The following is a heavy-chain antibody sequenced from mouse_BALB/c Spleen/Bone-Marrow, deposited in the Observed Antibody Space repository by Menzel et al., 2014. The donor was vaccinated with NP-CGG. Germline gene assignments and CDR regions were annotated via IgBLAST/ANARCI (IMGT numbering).Heavy chain of an antibody. CDR3: ARSEGNYAIYF. CDR1: GYTFTSYW. V-gene: IGHV1-87*01. CDR2: IYPGDGDT. J-gene: IGHJ4*01. Sequence: VQLKQSGAELARPGSSVKLSCKASGYTFTSYWMQWVKQRPGQGLEWIGAIYPGDGDTRYTQKFTGKATLTADKSSSTAYMQLSSLASEDSAVYYCARSEGNYAIYFMGQGT.